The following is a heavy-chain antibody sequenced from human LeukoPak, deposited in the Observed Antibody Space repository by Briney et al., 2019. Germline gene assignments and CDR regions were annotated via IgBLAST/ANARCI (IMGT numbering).Heavy chain of an antibody. V-gene: IGHV3-7*01. CDR1: GFTFSSYW. D-gene: IGHD2-21*01. CDR3: ARWGQLLFRGDVHAFDI. Sequence: GGSLRLSCTASGFTFSSYWMSWVRQAPGKGLEWVANIKHDGSEKYYVDSVRGRFTISRDNAKNSLYLQMNSLRAEDTAVYYCARWGQLLFRGDVHAFDIWGQGTMVTVSS. CDR2: IKHDGSEK. J-gene: IGHJ3*02.